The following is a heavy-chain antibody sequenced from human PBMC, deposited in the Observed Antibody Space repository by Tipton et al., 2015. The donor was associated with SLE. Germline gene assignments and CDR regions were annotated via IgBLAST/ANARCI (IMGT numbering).Heavy chain of an antibody. V-gene: IGHV3-30*02. D-gene: IGHD3-10*01. CDR1: GFTFSNPA. CDR3: AKESQEGDHSAYYL. Sequence: SLRLSCEGFGFTFSNPAMPWVLQAPGKGLQWVTLIQYDGIDKYYADSVRGRFTISRDNSKNTVYLQMNSLIVGDTAVDYCAKESQEGDHSAYYLWGQGTMVAVSS. J-gene: IGHJ3*01. CDR2: IQYDGIDK.